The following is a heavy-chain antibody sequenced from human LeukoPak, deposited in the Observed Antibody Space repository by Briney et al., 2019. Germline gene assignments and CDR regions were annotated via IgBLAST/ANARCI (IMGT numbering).Heavy chain of an antibody. CDR3: AKEPYYAGTSLADY. CDR2: ISSTSIHI. V-gene: IGHV3-21*01. CDR1: GFTFSQYT. Sequence: GGSLRLSCAASGFTFSQYTMNWVRQAPGKGLEWVSSISSTSIHIYYADSMKGRFTISRDNANNSVYLQMKSLRAEDTAVYYCAKEPYYAGTSLADYWGQGTLVTVSS. D-gene: IGHD1-26*01. J-gene: IGHJ4*02.